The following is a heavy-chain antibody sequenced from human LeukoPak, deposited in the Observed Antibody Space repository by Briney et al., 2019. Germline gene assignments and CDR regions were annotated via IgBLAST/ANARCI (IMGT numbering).Heavy chain of an antibody. J-gene: IGHJ5*02. CDR2: ISAYNGNT. CDR3: ARVFPEEVVVVTIGGWFDP. V-gene: IGHV1-18*01. CDR1: GYTFTSYG. D-gene: IGHD3-22*01. Sequence: ASVKVSCKASGYTFTSYGISWVRQAPGQGLEWMGWISAYNGNTNYAQKLQGRVTTTTDTSTSTAYMELRSLRSDDTAVYYCARVFPEEVVVVTIGGWFDPWGQGTLVTVSS.